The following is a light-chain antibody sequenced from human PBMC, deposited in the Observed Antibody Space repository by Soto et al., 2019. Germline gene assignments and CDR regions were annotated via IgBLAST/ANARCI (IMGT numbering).Light chain of an antibody. Sequence: SYELTQPPAVSVAPGQTARITCGGDNIGTKSVHWYQQKAGQAPVLVVSDDSDRPSGISERFSGSNSGNTATLTISTVEAGDEADYYCQVWDGSTDQVVFAGGTKLTVL. CDR3: QVWDGSTDQVV. J-gene: IGLJ2*01. CDR1: NIGTKS. CDR2: DDS. V-gene: IGLV3-21*02.